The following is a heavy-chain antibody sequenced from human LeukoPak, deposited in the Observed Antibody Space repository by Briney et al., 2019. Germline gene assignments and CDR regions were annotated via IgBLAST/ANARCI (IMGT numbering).Heavy chain of an antibody. J-gene: IGHJ4*02. CDR3: ARTQGDY. CDR1: DGSFSHYF. V-gene: IGHV4-59*12. CDR2: VYYSGST. Sequence: SETLSLTCTVSDGSFSHYFWTWIRQPPGKGLEWIGYVYYSGSTNYNLSLKSRVTMSVDTSKNHFSLSLSSVTAADTAVYYCARTQGDYWGQGTLVTVSS.